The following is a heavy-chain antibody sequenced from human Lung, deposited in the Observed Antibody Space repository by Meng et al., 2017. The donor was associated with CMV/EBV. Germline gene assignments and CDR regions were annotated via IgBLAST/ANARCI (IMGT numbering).Heavy chain of an antibody. CDR2: IDDSGST. CDR3: ARGKQDAWELLAY. V-gene: IGHV4-4*02. D-gene: IGHD1-26*01. Sequence: QGQLHESGPGLGKLAGALSLTGGVSGVSISSNIRWTWVRQPPGKGLEWSGDIDDSGSTNYDPSLNSRISISLDKSKNHFSLKVNSVTAADTAVYYCARGKQDAWELLAYWGQGALVTVSS. J-gene: IGHJ4*02. CDR1: GVSISSNIR.